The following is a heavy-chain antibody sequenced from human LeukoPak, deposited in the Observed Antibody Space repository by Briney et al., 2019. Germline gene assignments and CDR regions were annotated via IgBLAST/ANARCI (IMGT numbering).Heavy chain of an antibody. Sequence: ASVKLSCKASGYTFTSYYMHWVRHAPGQGLEWMGIINPSGGSTSYAQKFQGRVTMTRDTSTSTVYMELSSLGSEDTAVYYCARERIDYYGSGSYSIDYWGQGTLVTVSS. CDR1: GYTFTSYY. J-gene: IGHJ4*02. D-gene: IGHD3-10*01. CDR2: INPSGGST. CDR3: ARERIDYYGSGSYSIDY. V-gene: IGHV1-46*01.